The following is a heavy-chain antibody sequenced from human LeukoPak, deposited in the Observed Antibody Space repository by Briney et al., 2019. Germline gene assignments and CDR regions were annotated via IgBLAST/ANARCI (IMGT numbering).Heavy chain of an antibody. D-gene: IGHD5-18*01. CDR1: GFTFSSYA. V-gene: IGHV3-23*01. CDR2: ISGSAGST. CDR3: ARGGAARFDY. J-gene: IGHJ4*02. Sequence: GGSLRLSCAASGFTFSSYAMSWVRQAPGKGLEWVSAISGSAGSTDYADSVKGRFTISRDNSKNTPYLQMNSLRADDTAVYYCARGGAARFDYWGQGTLVTVSS.